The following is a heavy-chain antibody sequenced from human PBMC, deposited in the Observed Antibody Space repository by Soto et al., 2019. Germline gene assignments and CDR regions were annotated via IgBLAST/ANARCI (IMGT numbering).Heavy chain of an antibody. J-gene: IGHJ4*02. Sequence: GESLKISCAASGFTFSSYSMNWVRQAPGKGLEWVSYISSSSSTIYYADSVKGRFTISRDNAKNSLYLQMNSLRDEDTAVYYCARSPGLIVGATVFDYWGQGTLVTVSS. CDR2: ISSSSSTI. D-gene: IGHD1-26*01. CDR1: GFTFSSYS. V-gene: IGHV3-48*02. CDR3: ARSPGLIVGATVFDY.